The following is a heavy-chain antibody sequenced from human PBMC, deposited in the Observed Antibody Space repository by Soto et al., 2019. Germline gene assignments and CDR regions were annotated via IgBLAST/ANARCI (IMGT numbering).Heavy chain of an antibody. CDR3: ARHVNSYDILTGYHPYYFDY. J-gene: IGHJ4*02. D-gene: IGHD3-9*01. Sequence: SETLSLTCTVSGCSIRSYYWSWIRQPPGKGLEWIGYIYYSGSTNYNPSLKSRVTISVDTSKNQFSLKLSSVTAADTAVYYCARHVNSYDILTGYHPYYFDYWGQGTLVTVSS. CDR1: GCSIRSYY. V-gene: IGHV4-59*08. CDR2: IYYSGST.